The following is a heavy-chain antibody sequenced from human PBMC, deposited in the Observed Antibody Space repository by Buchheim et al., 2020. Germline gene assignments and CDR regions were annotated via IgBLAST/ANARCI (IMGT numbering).Heavy chain of an antibody. V-gene: IGHV3-74*01. CDR3: AGAAICSGNSCYSLPDYGLDL. J-gene: IGHJ6*02. Sequence: EVQLVQSGGGLVQPGGSLRLSCAASEFTFSTYWFHWVRQVPGKGLVWVSRVSRDGSTTNYADSVKGRFTVSRDNAKNTLYLQMNGPRGEDTAVYYCAGAAICSGNSCYSLPDYGLDLWGQGT. CDR2: VSRDGSTT. D-gene: IGHD2-15*01. CDR1: EFTFSTYW.